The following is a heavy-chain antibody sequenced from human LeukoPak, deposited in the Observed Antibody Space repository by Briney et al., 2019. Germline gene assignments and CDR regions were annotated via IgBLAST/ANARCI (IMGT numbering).Heavy chain of an antibody. J-gene: IGHJ4*02. CDR2: ISGSGGST. D-gene: IGHD2-8*01. Sequence: HPGGSLRLSCAASGFTFSSYAMSWVRQAPGKGLEWVSAISGSGGSTYYADSVKGRFTISRDNSKNTLYLQMNSLRAEDTAVYYCATRDKMVYAIRSFDYWGQGTLDTVSS. CDR3: ATRDKMVYAIRSFDY. CDR1: GFTFSSYA. V-gene: IGHV3-23*01.